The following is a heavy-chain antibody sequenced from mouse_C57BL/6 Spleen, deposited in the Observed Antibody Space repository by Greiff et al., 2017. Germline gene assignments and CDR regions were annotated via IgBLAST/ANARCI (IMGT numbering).Heavy chain of an antibody. CDR1: GYTFTDYE. D-gene: IGHD1-1*01. CDR2: IDPETGGT. V-gene: IGHV1-15*01. Sequence: QVQLQQSGAELVRPGASVTLSCKASGYTFTDYEMHWVKQTPVHGLEWIGAIDPETGGTAYNQKFQGKAILTAEKSSTTAYMELRILTSEDSAVYYCTRQHYGSPWYFDVWGTGTTVTVSS. CDR3: TRQHYGSPWYFDV. J-gene: IGHJ1*03.